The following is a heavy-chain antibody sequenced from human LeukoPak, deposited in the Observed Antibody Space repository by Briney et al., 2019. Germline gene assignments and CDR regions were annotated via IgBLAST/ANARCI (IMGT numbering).Heavy chain of an antibody. CDR3: ARSIDIDY. V-gene: IGHV3-30*03. J-gene: IGHJ4*02. D-gene: IGHD2-21*01. Sequence: GGSLRLSCAASGFTFSSYGMHWVRQAPGKGLEWVAVISCDGSNKYYADSVKGRFTISRDNSKNILYLEMNSLRADDTGVYYCARSIDIDYWGQGTLVTVSS. CDR2: ISCDGSNK. CDR1: GFTFSSYG.